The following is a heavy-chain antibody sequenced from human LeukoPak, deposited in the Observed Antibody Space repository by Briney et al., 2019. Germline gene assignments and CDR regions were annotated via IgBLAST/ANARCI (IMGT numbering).Heavy chain of an antibody. CDR2: ISAYNGNT. Sequence: ASVKVSCKASGYTFTSYGISWVRQAPGQGLEWMGWISAYNGNTNYAQKLQGRVTMTTDTSTSTAYMELRSLRSDDTAVYYCARDPGASNYYLYYYMDVWGKGTTVTVSS. J-gene: IGHJ6*03. CDR1: GYTFTSYG. V-gene: IGHV1-18*01. CDR3: ARDPGASNYYLYYYMDV. D-gene: IGHD4-11*01.